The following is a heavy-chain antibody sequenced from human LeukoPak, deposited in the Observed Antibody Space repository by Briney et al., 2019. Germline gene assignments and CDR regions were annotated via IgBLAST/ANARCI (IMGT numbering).Heavy chain of an antibody. Sequence: SETLSLTCTVSGGSVSSGSYYWSWIRQPPGKGLEWIGYIYYSGSTYYNPSLKSRVTISVDTSKNQFSLRLNSVTAADTAMYYCARSHDHLWGNYPDYWGQGTLVTVSS. CDR2: IYYSGST. J-gene: IGHJ4*02. CDR1: GGSVSSGSYY. CDR3: ARSHDHLWGNYPDY. V-gene: IGHV4-61*01. D-gene: IGHD3-16*02.